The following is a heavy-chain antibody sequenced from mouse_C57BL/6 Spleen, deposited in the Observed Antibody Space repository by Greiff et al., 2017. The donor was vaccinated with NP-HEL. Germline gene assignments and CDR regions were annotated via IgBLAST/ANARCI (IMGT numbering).Heavy chain of an antibody. CDR2: INPGSGGT. CDR1: GYAFTNYL. J-gene: IGHJ4*01. Sequence: QVQLQQSGAELVRPGTSVKVSCKASGYAFTNYLIEWVKQRPGQGLEWIGVINPGSGGTNYNEKFKGKATLTADKSSSTAYMQLSSLTSEDSAVYYCARLMVGGLYYAMDYWGQGTSVTVSS. V-gene: IGHV1-54*01. D-gene: IGHD1-1*02. CDR3: ARLMVGGLYYAMDY.